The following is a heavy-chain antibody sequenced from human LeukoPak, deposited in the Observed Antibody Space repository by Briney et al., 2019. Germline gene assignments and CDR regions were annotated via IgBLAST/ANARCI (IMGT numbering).Heavy chain of an antibody. Sequence: ASVKVSCKASGYTFTGYYMHWVRQAPGQGLEWMGWINPNSGGTNYAQKFQGRVTMTTDTSTSTAYMELRSLRSDDTAVYYCARVRYRLAETYIDYWGQGTLVTVSS. V-gene: IGHV1-2*02. CDR2: INPNSGGT. J-gene: IGHJ4*02. CDR1: GYTFTGYY. D-gene: IGHD3-16*01. CDR3: ARVRYRLAETYIDY.